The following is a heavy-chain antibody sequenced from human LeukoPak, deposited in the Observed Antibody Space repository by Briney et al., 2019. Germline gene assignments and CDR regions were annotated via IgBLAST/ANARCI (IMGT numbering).Heavy chain of an antibody. CDR2: IYYSGST. J-gene: IGHJ3*02. CDR3: ARDLAGILDAFDI. CDR1: GGSISSYY. Sequence: PSETLSLTCTFYGGSISSYYWSWIRQPPGKGLEWIGYIYYSGSTNYNPSLKSRVTISVDTSKNQFSLKLSSVTAADTAVYYCARDLAGILDAFDIWGQGTMVTVSS. D-gene: IGHD3-10*01. V-gene: IGHV4-59*01.